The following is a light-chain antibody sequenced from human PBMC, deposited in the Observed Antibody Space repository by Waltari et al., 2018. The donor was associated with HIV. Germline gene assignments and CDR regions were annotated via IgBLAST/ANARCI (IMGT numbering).Light chain of an antibody. CDR1: NLGVKY. CDR3: QAWDRGIVV. V-gene: IGLV3-1*01. Sequence: SYELTQPPSLSVSPGQTASITCSGDNLGVKYVCWSQQRAGQSPALVIYQDMKRPSGTPERFSGSNSGSIATLIITGTQALDEADCYCQAWDRGIVVFGGGTKLTVL. J-gene: IGLJ2*01. CDR2: QDM.